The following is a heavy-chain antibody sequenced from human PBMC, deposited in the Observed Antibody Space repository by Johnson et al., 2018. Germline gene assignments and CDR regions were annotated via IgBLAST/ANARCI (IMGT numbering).Heavy chain of an antibody. CDR2: ISYDGSNK. Sequence: QVQLVESGGGVVQPGRSLRLSCAASGFTFSSYAMHWVRQAPGKGLEWVAVISYDGSNKYYADSVKGRFPISRDNSKNTLYLQMNSLRAEDTAVYYCARDLPDGYNRNDAFDIWGQGTMVTVSS. V-gene: IGHV3-30-3*01. J-gene: IGHJ3*02. CDR1: GFTFSSYA. CDR3: ARDLPDGYNRNDAFDI. D-gene: IGHD5-24*01.